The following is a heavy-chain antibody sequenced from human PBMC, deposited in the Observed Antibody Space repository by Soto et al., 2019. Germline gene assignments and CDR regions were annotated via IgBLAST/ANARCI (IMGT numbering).Heavy chain of an antibody. CDR2: IGTAGDT. CDR3: ARVLREYSGYGNRYFDY. J-gene: IGHJ4*02. CDR1: GFTFSSYD. V-gene: IGHV3-13*01. Sequence: GGSLRLSCAASGFTFSSYDMHWVRQATGKGLEWVSAIGTAGDTYYPGSVKGRFTISRENAKNSLYLQMNSLRAGDTAVYYCARVLREYSGYGNRYFDYWGQGTLVTVSS. D-gene: IGHD5-12*01.